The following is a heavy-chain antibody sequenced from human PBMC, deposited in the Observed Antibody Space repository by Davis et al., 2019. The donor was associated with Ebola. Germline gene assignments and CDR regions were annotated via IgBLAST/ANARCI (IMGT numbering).Heavy chain of an antibody. CDR3: GTKVKGDSCSGGSCYYGF. CDR2: IGSSGNYI. V-gene: IGHV3-21*01. Sequence: PGGSLRLSCAAAGVNFTTFSINWLRQAPGKGLEWVASIGSSGNYIHYAASVKGRFTISRDNAKNSVHLQMNSLRGEDTAVYYCGTKVKGDSCSGGSCYYGFWGQGTLVTVSS. J-gene: IGHJ4*02. D-gene: IGHD2-15*01. CDR1: GVNFTTFS.